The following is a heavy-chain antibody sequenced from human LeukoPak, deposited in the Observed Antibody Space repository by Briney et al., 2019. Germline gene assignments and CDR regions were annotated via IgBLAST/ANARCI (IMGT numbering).Heavy chain of an antibody. CDR2: IIPIFGTA. D-gene: IGHD3-22*01. V-gene: IGHV1-69*06. Sequence: SVKVSCKASGGTFSSYAISWVRQAPGQGLEWMGRIIPIFGTANYAQKFQGRVTITADKSTSTAYMEPSSLRSEDTAVYSCAREPPNGYYYRGDAFDIWGQGTMVTVSS. CDR3: AREPPNGYYYRGDAFDI. J-gene: IGHJ3*02. CDR1: GGTFSSYA.